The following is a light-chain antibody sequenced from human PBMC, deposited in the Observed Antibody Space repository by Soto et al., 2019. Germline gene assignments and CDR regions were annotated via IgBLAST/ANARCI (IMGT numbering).Light chain of an antibody. CDR3: QQYYIVPYT. Sequence: DIQMTQSPTTLSASVGDRVTLTCRASQSISSWLAWYQQKPGKAPKLLIYDVSYLESGVPSRFSGSGSGTEFTLTISSLQAEDVAVYYCQQYYIVPYTFGQGTKLEI. V-gene: IGKV1-5*01. CDR2: DVS. J-gene: IGKJ2*01. CDR1: QSISSW.